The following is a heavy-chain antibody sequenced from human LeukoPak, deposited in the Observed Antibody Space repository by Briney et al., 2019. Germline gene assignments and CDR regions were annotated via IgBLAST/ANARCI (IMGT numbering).Heavy chain of an antibody. J-gene: IGHJ4*02. Sequence: SETLSLTCTVSGGSISSYYWSWIRQPPGKGLEWIGYIYYSGSTNYNPSLKSRVTISVDTSKNQFSLKLSSVTAADTAVYYCASIYTAMVSFDYWGQGTLVIVSS. CDR1: GGSISSYY. CDR2: IYYSGST. D-gene: IGHD5-18*01. CDR3: ASIYTAMVSFDY. V-gene: IGHV4-59*08.